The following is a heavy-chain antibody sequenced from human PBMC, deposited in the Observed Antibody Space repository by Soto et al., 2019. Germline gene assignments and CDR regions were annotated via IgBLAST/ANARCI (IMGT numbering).Heavy chain of an antibody. CDR1: GFTFSSYW. V-gene: IGHV3-7*01. J-gene: IGHJ3*02. CDR2: IKQDGSEK. D-gene: IGHD3-22*01. CDR3: ASSYDSSGSYAFDI. Sequence: EVQLVESGGGLVQPGGSLRLSCADSGFTFSSYWMSWVRQAPGKGLEWVANIKQDGSEKYYVDSVKGRFTISRDNAKNSLYLQMNSLRAEDTAVYYCASSYDSSGSYAFDIWGQGTMVTVSS.